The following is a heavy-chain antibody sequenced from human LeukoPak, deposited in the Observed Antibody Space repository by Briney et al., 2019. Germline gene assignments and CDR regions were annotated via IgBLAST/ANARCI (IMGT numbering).Heavy chain of an antibody. CDR2: FDPEDGET. Sequence: RASVKVSCKVSGYTLTELSMHWVRQAPGKGLEWMGGFDPEDGETIYAQKFQGRVTMTEDTSTDTAYMELSSLRSEDTAVYYCATDRRTIFGVVILQGWFDPWGQGTLVTVSS. CDR1: GYTLTELS. J-gene: IGHJ5*02. CDR3: ATDRRTIFGVVILQGWFDP. D-gene: IGHD3-3*01. V-gene: IGHV1-24*01.